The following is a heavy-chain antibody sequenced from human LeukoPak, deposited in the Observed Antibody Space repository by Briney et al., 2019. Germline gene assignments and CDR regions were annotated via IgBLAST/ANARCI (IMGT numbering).Heavy chain of an antibody. J-gene: IGHJ5*02. CDR2: IYTSGST. CDR3: ARDPGARNYFDP. V-gene: IGHV4-4*07. Sequence: PSETLSLTCTVSGGSISSYYWSWIRQPAGKGLEWIGLIYTSGSTRYNPSLNSRVTVSVDTSNNQFSLKLSSVTAADTAMYYCARDPGARNYFDPWGQGILVTVSS. CDR1: GGSISSYY. D-gene: IGHD1-7*01.